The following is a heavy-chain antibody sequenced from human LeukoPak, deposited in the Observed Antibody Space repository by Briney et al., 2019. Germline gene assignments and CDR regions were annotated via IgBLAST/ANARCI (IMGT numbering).Heavy chain of an antibody. CDR2: IIAIFGTA. D-gene: IGHD3-22*01. Sequence: GSSVKVSCKASGGTFSSYAISWVREAPGQGLEWMGGIIAIFGTANYARKFQGRVTITTDESTSTAYMELSSLRSEDTAVYYCARDPSYYYDSSGKRPHDYWGQGTLVTVSS. CDR1: GGTFSSYA. CDR3: ARDPSYYYDSSGKRPHDY. J-gene: IGHJ4*02. V-gene: IGHV1-69*05.